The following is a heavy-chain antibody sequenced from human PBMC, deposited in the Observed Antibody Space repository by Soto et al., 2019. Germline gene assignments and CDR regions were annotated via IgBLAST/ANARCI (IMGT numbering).Heavy chain of an antibody. CDR2: ISYDGSNK. J-gene: IGHJ6*02. D-gene: IGHD3-3*01. Sequence: QVQLVESGGGVVQPGRSLRLSCAASGFTFSSYAMHWVRQAPGNGLERVAVISYDGSNKYYADSVKGRFTISRDNSKNTLYLQMNSLRAEDTAVYYCARDHTIFGVVVHYYYGMDVWGQGTTVTVSS. CDR1: GFTFSSYA. CDR3: ARDHTIFGVVVHYYYGMDV. V-gene: IGHV3-30-3*01.